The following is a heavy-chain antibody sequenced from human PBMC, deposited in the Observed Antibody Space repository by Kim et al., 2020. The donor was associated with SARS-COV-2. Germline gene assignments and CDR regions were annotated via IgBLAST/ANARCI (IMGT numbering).Heavy chain of an antibody. CDR2: IYYSGST. V-gene: IGHV4-39*07. CDR1: GGSISSSSYY. Sequence: SETLSLTCTVSGGSISSSSYYWGWIRQPPGKGLEWIGSIYYSGSTYYNPSFKSRVTISVDTSKNQFSLKLSSVTAADTAVYYCAREGWGYSYGWGDGVYDYVWGSYRLPFDYWGQGTLVTVSS. CDR3: AREGWGYSYGWGDGVYDYVWGSYRLPFDY. D-gene: IGHD3-16*02. J-gene: IGHJ4*02.